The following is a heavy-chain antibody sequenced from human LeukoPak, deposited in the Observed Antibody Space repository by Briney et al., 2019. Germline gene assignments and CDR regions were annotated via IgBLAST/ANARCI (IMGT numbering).Heavy chain of an antibody. D-gene: IGHD3-16*01. CDR2: IVVGSGNT. J-gene: IGHJ6*02. CDR1: GFTFTSSA. CDR3: AADGFGGVFYYYGMDV. Sequence: VASVKVSCKASGFTFTSSAVQWVRQARGQRLEWIGWIVVGSGNTNYAQKFQERVTITRDMSTSTAYMELSSLRSEDTAVYYCAADGFGGVFYYYGMDVWGQGTTVTVSS. V-gene: IGHV1-58*01.